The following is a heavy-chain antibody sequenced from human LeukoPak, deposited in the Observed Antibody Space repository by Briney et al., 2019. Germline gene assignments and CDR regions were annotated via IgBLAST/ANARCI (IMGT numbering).Heavy chain of an antibody. CDR3: ARGRPPNYYYYYYMDV. Sequence: GASVKVSCKASGYTFTSYGISWVRQAPGQGLEWMGWISAYNGNTNYAQKLQGRVTMTTDTSTSTAYMELRSLRSDDTAVYYCARGRPPNYYYYYYMDVWGKGTTVTISS. CDR1: GYTFTSYG. J-gene: IGHJ6*03. V-gene: IGHV1-18*01. CDR2: ISAYNGNT.